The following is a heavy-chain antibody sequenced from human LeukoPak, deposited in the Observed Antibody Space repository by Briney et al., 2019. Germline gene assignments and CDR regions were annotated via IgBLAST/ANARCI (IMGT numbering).Heavy chain of an antibody. Sequence: PSETLSLTCTVSGGSISSYYWSWIRQPPGKGLEWIGYISYSGSTNYNPSLKSRVTMSLDTSKNQFSLKLSSVTAADTAVYYCASGGYCSSSSCYPNWFDPWGQGTLVTVSS. CDR1: GGSISSYY. V-gene: IGHV4-59*01. D-gene: IGHD2-2*01. CDR3: ASGGYCSSSSCYPNWFDP. J-gene: IGHJ5*02. CDR2: ISYSGST.